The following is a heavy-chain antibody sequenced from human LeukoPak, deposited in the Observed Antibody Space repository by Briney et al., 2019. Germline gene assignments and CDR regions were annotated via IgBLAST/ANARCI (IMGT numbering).Heavy chain of an antibody. Sequence: GGSLRLSCAASGFTFSSYGMHWVRQAPGKGLEWVAVISYDGSNKYYADSVKGRFTISRDNSKNTLYLQMNSLRAEDTAVYYCAKVDCGGDCYLVLDAFDIRGQGTMVTVSS. CDR1: GFTFSSYG. V-gene: IGHV3-30*18. J-gene: IGHJ3*02. D-gene: IGHD2-21*02. CDR2: ISYDGSNK. CDR3: AKVDCGGDCYLVLDAFDI.